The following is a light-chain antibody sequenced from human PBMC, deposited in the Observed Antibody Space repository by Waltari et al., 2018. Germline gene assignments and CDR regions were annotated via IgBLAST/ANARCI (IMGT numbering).Light chain of an antibody. CDR1: QSIGRY. V-gene: IGKV3-20*01. Sequence: EIVLTQSPDTLSLSPGERATLSCRASQSIGRYLVWYQQKPGQAPRLLIYGASTRASGIPDRFRGSGSGTDFSLTISRLEPEDFAVYHCQKHDRLPATFGQGTKVEIK. CDR2: GAS. CDR3: QKHDRLPAT. J-gene: IGKJ1*01.